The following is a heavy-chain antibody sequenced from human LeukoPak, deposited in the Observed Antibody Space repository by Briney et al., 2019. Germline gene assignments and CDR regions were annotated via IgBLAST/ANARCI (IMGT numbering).Heavy chain of an antibody. D-gene: IGHD3-22*01. Sequence: SETLSLTCTVSGGSIRSSSYYWGWIRQPPGKGLEWIGSIYYSGSTYYNPSLKSRVTISVGTSKNQFSLNLSSVTAADTAVYYCARVILVVITPLYFDYWGQGTLVTVSS. J-gene: IGHJ4*02. V-gene: IGHV4-39*01. CDR2: IYYSGST. CDR1: GGSIRSSSYY. CDR3: ARVILVVITPLYFDY.